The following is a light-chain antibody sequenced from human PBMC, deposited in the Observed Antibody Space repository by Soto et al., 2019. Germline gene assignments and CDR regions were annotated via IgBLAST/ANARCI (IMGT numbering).Light chain of an antibody. CDR1: QAIRND. CDR2: GAA. CDR3: LQDYTYPWT. Sequence: AIQMTQSPSSLSASVGDRVTITCRASQAIRNDLGWYQQKPGKAPNLLIFGAANLQAGVPVRFSASVSGINLTLTTSNLQPEDFASYYCLQDYTYPWTFGQGTKVDI. V-gene: IGKV1-6*01. J-gene: IGKJ1*01.